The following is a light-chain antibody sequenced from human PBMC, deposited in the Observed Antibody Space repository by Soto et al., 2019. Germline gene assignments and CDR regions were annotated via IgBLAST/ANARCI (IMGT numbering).Light chain of an antibody. Sequence: QSVLTQPASVSGSPGQSITISCTGTSNDVGGYNYVSWYQQHPGKAPKLMIYEVSNWPSGVSNRFSGSKSGNTASLTISGLQAEDEADYYCSSYTNSNTQVFGGGTKLIVL. CDR1: SNDVGGYNY. V-gene: IGLV2-14*01. J-gene: IGLJ3*02. CDR3: SSYTNSNTQV. CDR2: EVS.